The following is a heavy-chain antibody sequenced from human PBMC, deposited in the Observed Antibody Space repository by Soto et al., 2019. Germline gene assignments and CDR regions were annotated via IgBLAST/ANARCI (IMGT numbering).Heavy chain of an antibody. D-gene: IGHD4-17*01. CDR1: GGSISSGDYY. J-gene: IGHJ5*02. CDR2: IYYSGST. CDR3: ARGRDYDGFDP. Sequence: SETLSLTCTVSGGSISSGDYYWSWIRQPPGKGLEWIGYIYYSGSTYYNPSLKSRVTISVDTSKNQFSLKLSSVTAADTAVYYCARGRDYDGFDPWGQGTLVTVSS. V-gene: IGHV4-30-4*01.